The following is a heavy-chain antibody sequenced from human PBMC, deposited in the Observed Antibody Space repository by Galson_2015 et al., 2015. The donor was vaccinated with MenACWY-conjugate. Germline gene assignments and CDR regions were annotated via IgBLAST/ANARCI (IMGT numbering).Heavy chain of an antibody. CDR2: ISAYNGNT. J-gene: IGHJ4*02. CDR3: ARFLRRGPYGDYQEQIEYYFDY. Sequence: SCKASGYTFTSYGISWVGQAPGQGLEWMGWISAYNGNTNYAQKLQGRVTMTTDTSTSTAYMELRSLRSDDTAVYYCARFLRRGPYGDYQEQIEYYFDYWGQGTLVTVSS. CDR1: GYTFTSYG. D-gene: IGHD4-17*01. V-gene: IGHV1-18*01.